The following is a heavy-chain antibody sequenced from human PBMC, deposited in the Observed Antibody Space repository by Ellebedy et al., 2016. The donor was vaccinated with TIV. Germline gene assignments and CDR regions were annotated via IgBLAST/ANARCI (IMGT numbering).Heavy chain of an antibody. CDR2: IYPDDSDT. V-gene: IGHV5-51*01. CDR3: ARRPFRSRSLYDY. D-gene: IGHD3-3*01. CDR1: GYSFTSYW. Sequence: KVSCKGSGYSFTSYWVGWVRQMPGKGLEWMGIIYPDDSDTRYSPSFQGQVTISADKSISTAYLQWSSLKASDTAMYYCARRPFRSRSLYDYWGQGTLVTVSS. J-gene: IGHJ4*02.